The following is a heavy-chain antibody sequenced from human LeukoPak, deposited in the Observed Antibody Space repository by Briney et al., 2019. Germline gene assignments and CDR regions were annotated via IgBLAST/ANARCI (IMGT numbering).Heavy chain of an antibody. CDR2: IDWDDDK. V-gene: IGHV2-70*04. J-gene: IGHJ3*02. CDR3: ARPAVAGVSSAFDI. D-gene: IGHD6-19*01. Sequence: ESGPTLVNPTQTLTLTCTFSGFSLSTSGMRVSWIRQPPGKALEWLARIDWDDDKYYSTSLKTRLTISKDTSKNQVVLTMTNMDPVDTATYYCARPAVAGVSSAFDIWGQGTMVTVSS. CDR1: GFSLSTSGMR.